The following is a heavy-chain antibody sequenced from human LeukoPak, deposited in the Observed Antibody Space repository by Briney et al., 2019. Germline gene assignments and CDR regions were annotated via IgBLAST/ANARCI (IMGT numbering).Heavy chain of an antibody. V-gene: IGHV4-39*01. J-gene: IGHJ4*02. D-gene: IGHD1-26*01. CDR3: ARTYSGSFHFDY. CDR1: GGSISSSSYY. CDR2: IYYSGST. Sequence: PSETLSLTCTVSGGSISSSSYYWGWIRQPPGKGLEWIGSIYYSGSTYYNPSLKSRVTISVDTSKNQFSLKLNSVTAADTAVYYCARTYSGSFHFDYWGQGTLVTVSS.